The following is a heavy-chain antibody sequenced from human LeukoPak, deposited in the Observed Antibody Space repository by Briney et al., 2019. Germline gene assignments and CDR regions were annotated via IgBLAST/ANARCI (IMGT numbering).Heavy chain of an antibody. CDR2: ISESGDTT. Sequence: PGGSLRLSCAASGFTFSNYAMKCVRQAPGKGLECVSSISESGDTTHYADSVKGRFTISRDNAQNTLYLQMNTLRAEDTALYYCAKQWVDCWGQGTLVTVSS. V-gene: IGHV3-23*01. CDR1: GFTFSNYA. D-gene: IGHD1-26*01. J-gene: IGHJ4*02. CDR3: AKQWVDC.